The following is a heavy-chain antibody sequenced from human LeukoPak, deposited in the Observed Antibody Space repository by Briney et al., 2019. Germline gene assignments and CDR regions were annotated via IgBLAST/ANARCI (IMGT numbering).Heavy chain of an antibody. J-gene: IGHJ3*02. D-gene: IGHD2-8*01. CDR3: ARDLCMSCAFDI. CDR1: GASIISRNW. Sequence: PSETLSLTCAVSGASIISRNWWSWVRQPPGKGLEWIGEIYHSGSTNYNPSLKSRVTISLDKSKTQFSLRPTSVTAADTAVYYCARDLCMSCAFDIWGRGTMVTVSS. CDR2: IYHSGST. V-gene: IGHV4-4*02.